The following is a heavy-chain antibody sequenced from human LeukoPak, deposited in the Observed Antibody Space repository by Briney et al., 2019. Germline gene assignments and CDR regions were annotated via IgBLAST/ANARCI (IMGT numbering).Heavy chain of an antibody. Sequence: GRSLRLSCAASGFTFSSYAMHWVRQAPGKGLEWVAVISYDGSNKYYADSVKGRFTISRDNSKNTLYQQMNSLRAEDTAVYYCARGRGLASDYWGQGTLVTVSS. CDR1: GFTFSSYA. CDR2: ISYDGSNK. CDR3: ARGRGLASDY. V-gene: IGHV3-30*04. J-gene: IGHJ4*02.